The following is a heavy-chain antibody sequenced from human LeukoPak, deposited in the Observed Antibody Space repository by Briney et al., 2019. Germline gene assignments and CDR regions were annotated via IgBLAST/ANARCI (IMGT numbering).Heavy chain of an antibody. D-gene: IGHD2-8*01. CDR2: IQYDGSNE. V-gene: IGHV3-30*02. Sequence: RPGGSLRLSCAASGFTFSSYGMHWVRQAPGKGLEWVAYIQYDGSNEQYADSVKGRFSISRDSSKNILYLHMNSLRAEDTAVYYCAKDRCSNGIGCYYYYMDVWGKGTTVTISS. J-gene: IGHJ6*03. CDR3: AKDRCSNGIGCYYYYMDV. CDR1: GFTFSSYG.